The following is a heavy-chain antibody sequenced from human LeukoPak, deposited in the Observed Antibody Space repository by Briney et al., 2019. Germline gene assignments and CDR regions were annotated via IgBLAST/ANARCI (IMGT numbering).Heavy chain of an antibody. V-gene: IGHV1-2*02. Sequence: ASVKVSCKASGYTFTGYYMHWVRQAPGQGLEWMGWINPNSGATNYAQKFQGRVTMTRDTSISTAHMEVSRLRSDDTAVYYCARVKDRSGYFDYWGQGTLVTVSS. D-gene: IGHD3-10*01. J-gene: IGHJ4*02. CDR1: GYTFTGYY. CDR2: INPNSGAT. CDR3: ARVKDRSGYFDY.